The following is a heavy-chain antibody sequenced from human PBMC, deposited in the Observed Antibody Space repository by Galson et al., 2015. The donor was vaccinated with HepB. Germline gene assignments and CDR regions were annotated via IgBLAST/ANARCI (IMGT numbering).Heavy chain of an antibody. CDR2: IIPIFGTA. J-gene: IGHJ3*02. CDR3: ARVQRGYSGYDPPKRAFDI. D-gene: IGHD5-12*01. Sequence: SVKVSCKASGGTFSSYAISWVRQAPGQGLEWMGGIIPIFGTANYAQKFQGRVTITADKSTSTAYMELSSLRSEDTAVYYCARVQRGYSGYDPPKRAFDIWGQGTMVTVSS. V-gene: IGHV1-69*06. CDR1: GGTFSSYA.